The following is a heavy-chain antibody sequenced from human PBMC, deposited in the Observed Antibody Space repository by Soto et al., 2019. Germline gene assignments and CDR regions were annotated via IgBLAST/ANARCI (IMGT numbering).Heavy chain of an antibody. J-gene: IGHJ6*02. CDR3: ARAEDYYHYCMDF. V-gene: IGHV1-46*01. Sequence: AASVKVSCKASGYTFTSYYMHWVRQAPGQGLEWMGIINPNSGSTRYAQKFQGRVTMTRDTSTSTVYMELSSLRSEDTAVYYCARAEDYYHYCMDFWGQGTTVTVYS. CDR2: INPNSGST. CDR1: GYTFTSYY.